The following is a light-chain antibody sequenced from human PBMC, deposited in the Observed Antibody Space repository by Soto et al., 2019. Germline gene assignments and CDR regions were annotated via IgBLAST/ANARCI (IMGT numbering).Light chain of an antibody. J-gene: IGKJ1*01. CDR1: QGIRID. V-gene: IGKV1-5*03. CDR2: KAS. Sequence: DIQMTQSPSSLSSSVGDRVTITCRASQGIRIDWGGFQKRPGKAPKRLIYKASTLKSGVPSRFSGSGSGTEFTLTISSLQLDVFATYYCQPYNSYSEAFGQGTKV. CDR3: QPYNSYSEA.